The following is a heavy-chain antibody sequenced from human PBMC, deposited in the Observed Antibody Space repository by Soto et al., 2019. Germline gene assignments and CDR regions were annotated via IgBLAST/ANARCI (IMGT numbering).Heavy chain of an antibody. CDR2: IYYSGST. CDR3: VRAGYGDYVYWFDP. D-gene: IGHD4-17*01. J-gene: IGHJ5*02. CDR1: GGSISSGGYY. Sequence: QVQLQESGPGLVKPSQTLSLTCTVSGGSISSGGYYWSWFRQHPGKGREWIGYIYYSGSTYYNPSLKTRGTISVDTSKNQVSLKLSSVTAADTAVYYCVRAGYGDYVYWFDPWGQGTLVTVSS. V-gene: IGHV4-31*03.